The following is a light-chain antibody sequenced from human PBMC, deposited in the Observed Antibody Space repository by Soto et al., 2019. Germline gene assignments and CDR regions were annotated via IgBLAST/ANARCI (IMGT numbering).Light chain of an antibody. J-gene: IGKJ2*01. V-gene: IGKV3-15*01. CDR3: QQYSNWPYT. CDR1: QSVNNN. Sequence: EIVMTQSPATLSVSPGERATLSCRASQSVNNNLAWYQQKPGQAPSLLISGASTRATGIPARFSGSGSGTEFTLTISSLQSEDFAVYYCQQYSNWPYTFGQGTKVDIK. CDR2: GAS.